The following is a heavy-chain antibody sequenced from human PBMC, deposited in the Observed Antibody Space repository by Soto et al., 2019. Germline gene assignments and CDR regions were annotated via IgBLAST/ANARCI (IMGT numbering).Heavy chain of an antibody. Sequence: SVKVSCKASGGTFSSYAISWVRQAPGQGLEWMGGIIPIFGTTNYAQKFQGRVTITADESTSTAYMELSSLRSEDTAVYYCARDLTVTFYGMDVWGQGTTVTVSS. D-gene: IGHD4-17*01. CDR2: IIPIFGTT. CDR1: GGTFSSYA. V-gene: IGHV1-69*13. CDR3: ARDLTVTFYGMDV. J-gene: IGHJ6*02.